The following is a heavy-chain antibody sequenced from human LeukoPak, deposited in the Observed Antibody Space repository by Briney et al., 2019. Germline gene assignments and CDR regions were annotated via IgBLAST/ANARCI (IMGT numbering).Heavy chain of an antibody. Sequence: PSQTLSLTCAISGDIVSSNSAAWNWISQSPSRGLEWLGRTYYRAKWYNDYAVSVKSRITINPDTSKNQFSLQLDSVTPEDTAVYYCAREGTTIRGPNDAFDIWGQGTMVTVSS. CDR3: AREGTTIRGPNDAFDI. CDR2: TYYRAKWYN. CDR1: GDIVSSNSAA. J-gene: IGHJ3*02. V-gene: IGHV6-1*01. D-gene: IGHD3-10*01.